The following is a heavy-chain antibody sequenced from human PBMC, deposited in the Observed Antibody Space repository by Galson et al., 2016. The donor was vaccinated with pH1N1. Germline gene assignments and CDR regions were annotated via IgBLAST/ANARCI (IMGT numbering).Heavy chain of an antibody. CDR3: AREGTVVSYCDY. Sequence: SVKVSCKASGYIFTSYDISWVRQAPGQGLEWMGRIIPVFGKVDYAQKFQDRVTFSADESTKTAYMELSSLRSEDTAVYFCAREGTVVSYCDYWGQGTLVTVSS. CDR1: GYIFTSYD. D-gene: IGHD3-10*01. J-gene: IGHJ4*02. CDR2: IIPVFGKV. V-gene: IGHV1-69*13.